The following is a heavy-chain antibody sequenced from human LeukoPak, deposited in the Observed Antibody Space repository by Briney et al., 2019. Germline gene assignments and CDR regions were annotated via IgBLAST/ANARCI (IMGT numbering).Heavy chain of an antibody. J-gene: IGHJ4*02. CDR1: GYTFTSYG. Sequence: GASVKVSCKASGYTFTSYGISWVRQAPGQGLEWMGWISAYNGNTNYAQKLQGRVTMTRDTSTSTVYMELSSLRSEDTAVYYCARDRLLLWFGEGISGIEDWGQGTLVTVSS. CDR2: ISAYNGNT. V-gene: IGHV1-18*01. CDR3: ARDRLLLWFGEGISGIED. D-gene: IGHD3-10*01.